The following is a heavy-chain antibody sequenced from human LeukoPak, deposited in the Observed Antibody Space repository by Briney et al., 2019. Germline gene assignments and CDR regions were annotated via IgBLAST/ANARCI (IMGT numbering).Heavy chain of an antibody. Sequence: RASVKVSCXVSGYTFTDYYMHWVQQARGKGLEWMGLVDPEDGETIYAEKFQGRVTITADTSTDTAYMELSSLRSEDTAVYYCATGPRADGSLDYWGQGTLVTVSS. D-gene: IGHD1-26*01. CDR1: GYTFTDYY. J-gene: IGHJ4*02. V-gene: IGHV1-69-2*01. CDR2: VDPEDGET. CDR3: ATGPRADGSLDY.